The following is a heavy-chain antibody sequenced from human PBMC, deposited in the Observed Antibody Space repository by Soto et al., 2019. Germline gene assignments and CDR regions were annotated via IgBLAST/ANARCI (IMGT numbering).Heavy chain of an antibody. Sequence: SGTLSLTCTVYVASFCGYYWSWIRRPPGKGLEWIGEINHSGSTNYNPSLKSRVTISVDTSKNQFSLKLSSVTAADTAVYYCARLDYYDSSGYYGFDYWGQGTLVTVSS. V-gene: IGHV4-34*01. CDR1: VASFCGYY. J-gene: IGHJ4*02. D-gene: IGHD3-22*01. CDR2: INHSGST. CDR3: ARLDYYDSSGYYGFDY.